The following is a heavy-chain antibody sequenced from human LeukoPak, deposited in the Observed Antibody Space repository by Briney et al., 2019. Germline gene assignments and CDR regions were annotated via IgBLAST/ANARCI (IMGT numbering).Heavy chain of an antibody. V-gene: IGHV6-1*01. CDR2: TYYRSKWYN. CDR1: GDSVSSNSAA. J-gene: IGHJ6*04. D-gene: IGHD3-3*01. Sequence: SQTLSLTCAIPGDSVSSNSAAWNWIRQSPSRGLEWLGRTYYRSKWYNDYAVSVKSRITINPDTSKNQFSLQLNSVTPEDTAVYYCARVARTIFGVGMDVWGKGTTVTVSS. CDR3: ARVARTIFGVGMDV.